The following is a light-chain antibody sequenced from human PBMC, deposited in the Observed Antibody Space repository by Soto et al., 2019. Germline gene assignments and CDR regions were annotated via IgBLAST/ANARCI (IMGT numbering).Light chain of an antibody. CDR3: HQYGSSITWT. Sequence: EVVLTQSPGTVSLSPGERATLSCRASQSVTSNYLAWYQQKPGQAPRLLIYAASSRATGIPDRFSCSGSGTDFTLSISRLEPEDFAVYYCHQYGSSITWTFGQGTKVEMK. V-gene: IGKV3-20*01. CDR1: QSVTSNY. J-gene: IGKJ1*01. CDR2: AAS.